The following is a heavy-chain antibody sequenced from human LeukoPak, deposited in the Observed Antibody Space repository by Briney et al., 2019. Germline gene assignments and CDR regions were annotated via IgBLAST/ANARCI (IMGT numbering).Heavy chain of an antibody. CDR3: TKEFCGSRAACAGGSYYDF. CDR2: LGVIGDT. V-gene: IGHV3-13*01. Sequence: GGSLRLSCAASGFTFSKDDFHWVRQAPGKGLEWVADLGVIGDTYYAAYVKGRFTISREDAANALYLQMRSLGAGDTALYYCTKEFCGSRAACAGGSYYDFWGRGALVTVSS. J-gene: IGHJ2*01. CDR1: GFTFSKDD. D-gene: IGHD2-15*01.